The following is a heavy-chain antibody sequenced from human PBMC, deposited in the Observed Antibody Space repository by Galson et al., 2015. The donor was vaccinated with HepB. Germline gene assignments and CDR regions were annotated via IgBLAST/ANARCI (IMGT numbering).Heavy chain of an antibody. D-gene: IGHD3-16*02. J-gene: IGHJ4*02. Sequence: SLRLSCAASGFTFSSYAMSWVRQAPGKGLEWVSAISGSGGSTYYADSVKGRFTISRDNSKNTLYLQMNSLRAEDTAVYYCAKDSGGWGVIVIGYFDYWGQGTLVTVSS. CDR3: AKDSGGWGVIVIGYFDY. CDR2: ISGSGGST. CDR1: GFTFSSYA. V-gene: IGHV3-23*01.